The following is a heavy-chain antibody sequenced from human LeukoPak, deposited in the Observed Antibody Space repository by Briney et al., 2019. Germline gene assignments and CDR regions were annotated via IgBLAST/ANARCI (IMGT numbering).Heavy chain of an antibody. Sequence: GESLKISFKGSGYSFTSYWIGWVRQMPGKGLEWMGIIYPGDSDTRYSPSFQGQVTISADKSISTAYLQWSSLKASDTAMYYCARCSSSSSPYFDYWGQGTLVTVSS. CDR2: IYPGDSDT. J-gene: IGHJ4*02. D-gene: IGHD6-13*01. V-gene: IGHV5-51*01. CDR1: GYSFTSYW. CDR3: ARCSSSSSPYFDY.